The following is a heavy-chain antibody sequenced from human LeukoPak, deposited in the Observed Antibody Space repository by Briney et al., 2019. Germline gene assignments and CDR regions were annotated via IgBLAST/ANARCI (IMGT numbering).Heavy chain of an antibody. CDR2: ISSSSSYI. J-gene: IGHJ6*03. CDR3: ARSEMGYYNYYMDV. V-gene: IGHV3-21*01. CDR1: GFTFSSYS. D-gene: IGHD5-24*01. Sequence: KTGGSLRLSCAASGFTFSSYSMNWVRQAPGKGLEWVSSISSSSSYIYYADSVKGRFTISRDNAKNSLYLQMNSLRAEDTAVYYCARSEMGYYNYYMDVWGKGTTVTISS.